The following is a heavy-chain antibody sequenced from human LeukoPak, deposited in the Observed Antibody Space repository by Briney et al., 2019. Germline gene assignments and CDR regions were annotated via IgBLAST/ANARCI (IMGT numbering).Heavy chain of an antibody. CDR1: GFTVSSNY. V-gene: IGHV3-23*01. J-gene: IGHJ4*02. CDR2: ISGSGGST. CDR3: AKDRFKITMVRGAYNDY. D-gene: IGHD3-10*01. Sequence: GGSLRLSCAASGFTVSSNYMSWVRQAPGKGLEWVSAISGSGGSTYYADSVKGRFTISRDNSKNTLYLQMNSLRAEDTAVYYCAKDRFKITMVRGAYNDYWGQGTLVTVSS.